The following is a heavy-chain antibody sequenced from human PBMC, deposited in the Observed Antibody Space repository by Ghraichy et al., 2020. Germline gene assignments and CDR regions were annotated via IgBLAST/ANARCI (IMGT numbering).Heavy chain of an antibody. CDR3: ARDRSRTGNYGMDV. CDR2: ISNSGNT. Sequence: SCGASGFTFSVNYMNWVRQAPGKGLEWVSVISNSGNTYYAASVKGRFTISRDNSKNTLYLQMNSLTAEDTAVYYCARDRSRTGNYGMDVWGQGTTVTVSS. D-gene: IGHD3-10*01. V-gene: IGHV3-53*01. CDR1: GFTFSVNY. J-gene: IGHJ6*02.